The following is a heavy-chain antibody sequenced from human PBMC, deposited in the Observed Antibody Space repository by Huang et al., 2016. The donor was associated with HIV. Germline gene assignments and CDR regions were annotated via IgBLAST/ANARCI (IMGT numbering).Heavy chain of an antibody. J-gene: IGHJ5*02. D-gene: IGHD3-10*01. V-gene: IGHV1-8*01. CDR3: ARGGLLWFGELST. Sequence: QVQLVQSGAEVKKPGASVKVSCKASGYTFTNYDINWVRQATGQGLEWMVWRNPNRGDTGFAQKFQGRVTMTRNTSISTAYMGLSSLRSEDTAVYYCARGGLLWFGELSTWGQGTLVTVSS. CDR2: RNPNRGDT. CDR1: GYTFTNYD.